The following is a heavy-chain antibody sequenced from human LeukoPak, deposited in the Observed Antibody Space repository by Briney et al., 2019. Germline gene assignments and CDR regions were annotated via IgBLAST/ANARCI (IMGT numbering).Heavy chain of an antibody. CDR1: GDSISSGDYY. D-gene: IGHD3-22*01. J-gene: IGHJ3*02. Sequence: KSSQTLSLTCTVSGDSISSGDYYWSWIRQPAGKGLEWIVRISSSGSTNYNPSLKSRVTISVDTSKNQFSLKLSSVTAADTAVYFCARGPYSYDSSGAFDIWGQGTMVTVSS. CDR3: ARGPYSYDSSGAFDI. CDR2: ISSSGST. V-gene: IGHV4-61*02.